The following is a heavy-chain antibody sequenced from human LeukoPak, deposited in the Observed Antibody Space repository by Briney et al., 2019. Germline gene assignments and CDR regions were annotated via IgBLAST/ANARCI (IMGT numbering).Heavy chain of an antibody. CDR3: ARENTVGATKVAFDI. D-gene: IGHD1-26*01. CDR1: GGTFSSYA. CDR2: IIPIFGTA. Sequence: GASVKVSCKASGGTFSSYAISWVRQAPGQGPEWMGGIIPIFGTANYAQKFQGRVTITTDESTSTAYMELSSLRSDDTAVYYCARENTVGATKVAFDIWGQGTMVTVSS. J-gene: IGHJ3*02. V-gene: IGHV1-69*05.